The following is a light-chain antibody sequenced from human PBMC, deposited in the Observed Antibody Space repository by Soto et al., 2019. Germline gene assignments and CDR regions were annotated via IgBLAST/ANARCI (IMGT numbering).Light chain of an antibody. CDR1: QSVSSY. CDR2: DAS. CDR3: QQRSNWPPYT. V-gene: IGKV3-11*02. Sequence: EIVLTQSPATLSLSPGERATLSCRASQSVSSYLAWYQQKPGQAPRLLIYDASNRGTGIPARFRGSGSGRGFTLTISRLEPEDFAVYYCQQRSNWPPYTGGQGTKLEIK. J-gene: IGKJ2*01.